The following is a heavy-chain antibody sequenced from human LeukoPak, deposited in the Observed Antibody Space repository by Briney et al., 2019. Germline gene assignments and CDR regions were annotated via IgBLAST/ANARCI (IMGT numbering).Heavy chain of an antibody. Sequence: GESLKISYKGSGSTFSSYWIGWVRPMPGKGLEWMGIIYPGDSDTRYSPSLQGQVTISVDTSIGTAYLQWSSLKASDTAIYYCARQNDFRLDYWGQGTLVTVSS. V-gene: IGHV5-51*01. J-gene: IGHJ4*02. CDR3: ARQNDFRLDY. CDR1: GSTFSSYW. CDR2: IYPGDSDT. D-gene: IGHD3-3*01.